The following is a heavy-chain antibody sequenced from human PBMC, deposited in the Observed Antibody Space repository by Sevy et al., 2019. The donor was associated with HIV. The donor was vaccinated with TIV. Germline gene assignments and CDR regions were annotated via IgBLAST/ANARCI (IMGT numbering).Heavy chain of an antibody. CDR3: AHKPLYCSGGSCYSSAFDI. V-gene: IGHV2-5*01. Sequence: SGPTLVNPTQTLTLTCTFSGFSLSTSGVGVGWIRQPPGKALEWLALIYWNDEKRYSPSLKSRLTITKDTSKNQVVLTMTNMDPVDTATYYCAHKPLYCSGGSCYSSAFDIWGQWTMVTVSS. CDR2: IYWNDEK. D-gene: IGHD2-15*01. CDR1: GFSLSTSGVG. J-gene: IGHJ3*02.